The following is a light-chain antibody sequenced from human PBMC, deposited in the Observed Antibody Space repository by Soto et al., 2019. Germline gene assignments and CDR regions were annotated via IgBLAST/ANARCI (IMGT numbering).Light chain of an antibody. CDR1: SSDVGGYNY. J-gene: IGLJ1*01. V-gene: IGLV2-14*01. Sequence: QSALTQPASVSGSPGQSITISCTGTSSDVGGYNYVSWYQQYPGKAPKLMIYEVSNRPSGVSNRFSGSKSGNTASLTISGLQAEDEADYYCTSYTRSSTRYVFGTGTKLTVL. CDR3: TSYTRSSTRYV. CDR2: EVS.